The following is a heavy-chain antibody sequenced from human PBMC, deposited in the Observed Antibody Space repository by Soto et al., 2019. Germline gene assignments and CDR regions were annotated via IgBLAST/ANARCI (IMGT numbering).Heavy chain of an antibody. V-gene: IGHV3-30-3*01. CDR1: GFTFSSYA. Sequence: GGSLRLSCAASGFTFSSYAIHWVRQAPGKGLEWVAVISYDGSNKYYADSVKGRFTISRDNSKNTLYLHMNSLRAEDTAVYYCARDFRDNWFDPWGQGTLVTVSS. CDR2: ISYDGSNK. J-gene: IGHJ5*02. CDR3: ARDFRDNWFDP.